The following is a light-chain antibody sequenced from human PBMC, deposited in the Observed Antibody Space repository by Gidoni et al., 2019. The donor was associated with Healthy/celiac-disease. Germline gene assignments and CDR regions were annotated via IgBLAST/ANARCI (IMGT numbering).Light chain of an antibody. CDR2: WAS. CDR3: QQYYTTPPT. J-gene: IGKJ1*01. V-gene: IGKV4-1*01. Sequence: DFVMTQSPDSLSVSLGERATFNCKSSQSVLYSSNNKNYLAWYQQKPGQPPKLLIYWASTRESGVPDRFSGSGSGTDFTLTISSLQAEDVAVYYCQQYYTTPPTFGQGTKVEIK. CDR1: QSVLYSSNNKNY.